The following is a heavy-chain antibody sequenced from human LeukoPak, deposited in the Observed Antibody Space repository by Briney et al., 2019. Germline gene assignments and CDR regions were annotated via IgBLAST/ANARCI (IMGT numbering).Heavy chain of an antibody. D-gene: IGHD1-26*01. CDR2: INPSGGST. CDR3: ARESSGSYYHFDY. CDR1: GYTFTSYY. J-gene: IGHJ4*02. V-gene: IGHV1-46*03. Sequence: GASVKVSCKASGYTFTSYYMHWVRQAPGQGLEWMGMINPSGGSTTYAQQFQGRVTMTRDTSTSTVYMELSSLRSEDTAVYYCARESSGSYYHFDYWGQGTLVTVSS.